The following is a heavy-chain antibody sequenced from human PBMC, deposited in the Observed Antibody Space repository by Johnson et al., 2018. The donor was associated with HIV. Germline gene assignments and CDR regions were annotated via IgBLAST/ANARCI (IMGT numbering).Heavy chain of an antibody. CDR3: ARGGLESSSAWGLGYAFDV. V-gene: IGHV3-30*04. CDR1: GFTFSNFA. Sequence: QVLLVESGGGLVQPGRSLRLSCAASGFTFSNFAMHWVRQAPGKGLEWVTFTSFDESNKYYADSVKGRFTISRDNSKNTLYLQMNGLRAEDTAVYYCARGGLESSSAWGLGYAFDVWGQGTVVTVSS. J-gene: IGHJ3*01. D-gene: IGHD6-25*01. CDR2: TSFDESNK.